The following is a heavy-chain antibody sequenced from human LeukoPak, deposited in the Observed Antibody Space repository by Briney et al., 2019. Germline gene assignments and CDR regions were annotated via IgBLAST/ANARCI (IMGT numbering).Heavy chain of an antibody. Sequence: SETLPLTCTVSGGSISSYYWSWIRQPAGKGLEWIGRIYTSGSTNYNPSLKSRVTMSVDTSKNQFSLKLSSVTAADTAVYYCARDRYSDSSGYYPYYYYYMDVWGKGTTVTVSS. CDR2: IYTSGST. CDR1: GGSISSYY. V-gene: IGHV4-4*07. J-gene: IGHJ6*03. CDR3: ARDRYSDSSGYYPYYYYYMDV. D-gene: IGHD3-22*01.